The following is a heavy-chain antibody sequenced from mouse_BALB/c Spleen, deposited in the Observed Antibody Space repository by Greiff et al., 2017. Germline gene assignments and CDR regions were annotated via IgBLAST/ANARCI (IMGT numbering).Heavy chain of an antibody. J-gene: IGHJ4*01. D-gene: IGHD4-1*01. CDR2: ISNLAYSI. V-gene: IGHV5-15*02. CDR1: GFTFSDYG. Sequence: EVKLVESGGGLVQPGGSRKLSCAASGFTFSDYGMAWVRQAPGKGPEWVAFISNLAYSIYYADTVTGRFTISRANAKNTLYLEMSSLRSEDTAMYYCAREGGTRAMDYWGQGTSVTVSS. CDR3: AREGGTRAMDY.